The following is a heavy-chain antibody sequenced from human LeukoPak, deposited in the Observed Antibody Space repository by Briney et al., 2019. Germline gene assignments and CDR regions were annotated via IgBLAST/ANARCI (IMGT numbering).Heavy chain of an antibody. V-gene: IGHV3-23*01. CDR2: ISGSGGSI. Sequence: PGGSLRLSCAASGFTFSSYAMSWVRQAPGKGLEWVSAISGSGGSIYYADSVKGRFTISRENSKNTLYLQMNSLRAEDTAVYYCATYYDFWSGYYFDYWGQGTLVTVSS. J-gene: IGHJ4*02. CDR1: GFTFSSYA. CDR3: ATYYDFWSGYYFDY. D-gene: IGHD3-3*01.